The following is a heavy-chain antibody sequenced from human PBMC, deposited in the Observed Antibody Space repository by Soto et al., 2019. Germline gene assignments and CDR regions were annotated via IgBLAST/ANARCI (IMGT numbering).Heavy chain of an antibody. CDR3: ARAGWEKGSGWIFDP. CDR2: IYYSGST. Sequence: SETLSLTCTVSGGSISSGGYYWSWIRQHPGKGLEWIGYIYYSGSTYYNPSLKSRVTISVDTSKNQFSLKLSSVTADDTAVYYCARAGWEKGSGWIFDPWGQGTLVTVPS. D-gene: IGHD6-19*01. J-gene: IGHJ5*02. CDR1: GGSISSGGYY. V-gene: IGHV4-31*03.